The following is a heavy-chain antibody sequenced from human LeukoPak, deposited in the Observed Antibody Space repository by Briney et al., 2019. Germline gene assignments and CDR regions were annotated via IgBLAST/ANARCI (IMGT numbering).Heavy chain of an antibody. D-gene: IGHD3-3*01. CDR3: AREWSVSEGAFDI. CDR2: IYSGGST. Sequence: AGGSLRLSCAASGFTVSSNYMSWVRQAPGKGLEWVSVIYSGGSTYYADSVKGRFTISRDNSKNTLYLQMNSLRAEDTAVYYCAREWSVSEGAFDIWGQGTMVTVSS. CDR1: GFTVSSNY. V-gene: IGHV3-53*01. J-gene: IGHJ3*02.